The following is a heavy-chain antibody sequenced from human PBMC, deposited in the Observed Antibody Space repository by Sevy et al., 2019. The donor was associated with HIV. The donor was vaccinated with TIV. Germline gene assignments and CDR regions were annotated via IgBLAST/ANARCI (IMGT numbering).Heavy chain of an antibody. J-gene: IGHJ4*02. CDR2: LSGSGGST. D-gene: IGHD3-16*02. Sequence: GSLRLSCAASGFTFSIYAMSWVRQAPGKGLEWVSGLSGSGGSTYYADSVKGRFHIPRDNSKNTLYLQMNSLRAEDTAVYYCAKDQGDYVWGTFRDYWGQGTLVTVSS. V-gene: IGHV3-23*01. CDR1: GFTFSIYA. CDR3: AKDQGDYVWGTFRDY.